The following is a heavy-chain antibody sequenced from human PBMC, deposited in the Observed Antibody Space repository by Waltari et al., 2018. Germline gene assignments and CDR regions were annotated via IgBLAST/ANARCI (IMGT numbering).Heavy chain of an antibody. CDR2: ISSSSSYI. Sequence: SCAASGFTFSSYSMNWVRQAPGKGLEWVSSISSSSSYIYYADSVKGRFTISRDNAKNSLYLQMNSLRAEDTAVYYCARARSNYSSSGYYYYMDVWGKGTTVTVS. CDR1: GFTFSSYS. V-gene: IGHV3-21*01. J-gene: IGHJ6*03. D-gene: IGHD6-6*01. CDR3: ARARSNYSSSGYYYYMDV.